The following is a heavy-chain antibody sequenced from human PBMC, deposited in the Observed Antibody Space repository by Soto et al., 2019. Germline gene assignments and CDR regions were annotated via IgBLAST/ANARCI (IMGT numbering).Heavy chain of an antibody. D-gene: IGHD2-21*01. V-gene: IGHV3-66*01. CDR2: VYSDDST. CDR3: VINSGRDWAEYFQH. J-gene: IGHJ1*01. Sequence: GGSLRLSCAASGFTVSRSYMSWVRQAPGKGVEWVSTVYSDDSTYYADSVKGRFSISRDSSKNTLYLQMNSLRAEDTAVYYCVINSGRDWAEYFQHWGQGTLVTVSS. CDR1: GFTVSRSY.